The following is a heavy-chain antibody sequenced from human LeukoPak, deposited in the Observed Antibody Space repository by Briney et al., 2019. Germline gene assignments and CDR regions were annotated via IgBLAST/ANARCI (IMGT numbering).Heavy chain of an antibody. V-gene: IGHV4-4*07. D-gene: IGHD2-2*01. CDR2: IYTSGST. J-gene: IGHJ5*02. Sequence: SETLSLTCTVSGGSISSYYWSWIRQPAGKGLEWIGRIYTSGSTNYNPSLKSRVTMSVDTSKNQFSLKLSSVTAADTAVYYCARDQLVPAAMYNWFDPWDQGTLVTVSS. CDR1: GGSISSYY. CDR3: ARDQLVPAAMYNWFDP.